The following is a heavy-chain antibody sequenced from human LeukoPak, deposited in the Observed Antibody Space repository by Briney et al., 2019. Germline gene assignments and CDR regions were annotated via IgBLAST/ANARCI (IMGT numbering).Heavy chain of an antibody. CDR2: IFQSVST. CDR1: GYSISGGYY. CDR3: ARNNSKGFDF. V-gene: IGHV4-38-2*02. J-gene: IGHJ4*02. Sequence: SETLSLTCTVSGYSISGGYYWGRIRPPPGKGVEWIETIFQSVSTYYNPSLKSRVTTSVDTSKNHFSLKLSSVTAADTAVYYCARNNSKGFDFWSQGTLVTVSS. D-gene: IGHD2/OR15-2a*01.